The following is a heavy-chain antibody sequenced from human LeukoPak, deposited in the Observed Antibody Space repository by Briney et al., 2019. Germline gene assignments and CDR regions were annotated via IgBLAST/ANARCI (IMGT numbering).Heavy chain of an antibody. J-gene: IGHJ3*01. CDR1: GSAFTNCG. CDR2: SSAYNGNT. D-gene: IGHD2-2*01. CDR3: ASQSEFCRSTSCSKGAFDV. Sequence: ASVNVSFKCSGSAFTNCGFSWERQAPGQGLEWMGWSSAYNGNTNHAQNLQGRVTMTTDTSTTTAYMELKILRSGDAAVYYCASQSEFCRSTSCSKGAFDVWGQGTLVTVSS. V-gene: IGHV1-18*01.